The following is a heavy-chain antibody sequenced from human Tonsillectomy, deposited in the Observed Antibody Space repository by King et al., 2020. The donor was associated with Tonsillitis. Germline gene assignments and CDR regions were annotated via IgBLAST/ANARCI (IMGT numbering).Heavy chain of an antibody. V-gene: IGHV2-70*01. D-gene: IGHD6-13*01. CDR3: ARIRLTHHRIPSAGTPYYGMDV. CDR1: GFSLSTSGMC. J-gene: IGHJ6*02. Sequence: TLKESGPALVKPTQTLTLTCTFSGFSLSTSGMCVSWIRQPPGKALEWLALIDWDDDKYYSTSLKTRLTISKDTSKNQVVLTMTNMDPVDTATYYCARIRLTHHRIPSAGTPYYGMDVWGQGTTITVSS. CDR2: IDWDDDK.